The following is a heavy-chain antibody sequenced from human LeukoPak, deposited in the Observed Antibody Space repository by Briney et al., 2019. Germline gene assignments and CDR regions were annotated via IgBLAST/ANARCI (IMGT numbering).Heavy chain of an antibody. Sequence: GGSLRLSCAASGFTFSSYGMHWVRQAPGKGLEWVAVISYDGSNKYYADSVKGRFTISRDNSKNTLYLQMNSLRAEDTAVYYCAREGYSSSGIHSPGYYYYYYYMDVWGKGTTVTVSS. D-gene: IGHD6-13*01. CDR3: AREGYSSSGIHSPGYYYYYYYMDV. CDR1: GFTFSSYG. J-gene: IGHJ6*03. CDR2: ISYDGSNK. V-gene: IGHV3-30*03.